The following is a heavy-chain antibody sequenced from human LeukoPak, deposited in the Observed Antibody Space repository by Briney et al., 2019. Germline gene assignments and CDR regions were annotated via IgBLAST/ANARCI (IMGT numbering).Heavy chain of an antibody. J-gene: IGHJ3*02. CDR2: IKRDGSQI. D-gene: IGHD1-1*01. Sequence: GGSLRLSCVSSGFTFSNDWMTWVRQAPGKGLEWVANIKRDGSQIHYADSVKGRFTISRDNTKLFLQINSLRVEDTARYYCARDTSPSSGSTYFDAFDMWGQGTMVSVSS. CDR1: GFTFSNDW. CDR3: ARDTSPSSGSTYFDAFDM. V-gene: IGHV3-7*01.